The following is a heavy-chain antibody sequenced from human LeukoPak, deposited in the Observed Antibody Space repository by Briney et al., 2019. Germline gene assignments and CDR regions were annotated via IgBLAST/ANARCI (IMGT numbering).Heavy chain of an antibody. Sequence: GGSLRLSCAASGFTFSSYAVHWVRQAPGKGLEWVALISFDESNAYYADSVKGRFTISRDNSKNTLYLQMGSLRAEDTAVYYCARFLTPGYSSGWPIDYWGQGTLVTVSS. V-gene: IGHV3-30-3*01. CDR2: ISFDESNA. J-gene: IGHJ4*02. CDR3: ARFLTPGYSSGWPIDY. CDR1: GFTFSSYA. D-gene: IGHD6-19*01.